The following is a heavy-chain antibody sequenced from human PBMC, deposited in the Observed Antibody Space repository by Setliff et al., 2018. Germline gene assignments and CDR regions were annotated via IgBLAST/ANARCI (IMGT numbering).Heavy chain of an antibody. D-gene: IGHD1-26*01. Sequence: TGGSLRLSCAASGFTFTSYAMRWVRQAPGKGLEWVSSISGSGGSTYYADSVKGRFTTSRDNSNNALYLQMNSLRAEDTAIYYCAKGGYSGSHYFDYWGQGTLVTVSS. J-gene: IGHJ4*02. V-gene: IGHV3-23*01. CDR3: AKGGYSGSHYFDY. CDR1: GFTFTSYA. CDR2: ISGSGGST.